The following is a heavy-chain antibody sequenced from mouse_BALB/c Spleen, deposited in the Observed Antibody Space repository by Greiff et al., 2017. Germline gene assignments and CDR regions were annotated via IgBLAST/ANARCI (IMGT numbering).Heavy chain of an antibody. Sequence: EVKVVESGGGLVQPGGSLKLSCAASGFTFSSYTMSWVRQTPEKRLEWVAYISNGGGSTYYPDTVKGRFTISRDNAKNTLYLQMSSLKSEDTAMYYCARRGYYRSALYYYAMDYWGQGTSVTVSS. J-gene: IGHJ4*01. CDR3: ARRGYYRSALYYYAMDY. CDR1: GFTFSSYT. V-gene: IGHV5-12-2*01. D-gene: IGHD2-14*01. CDR2: ISNGGGST.